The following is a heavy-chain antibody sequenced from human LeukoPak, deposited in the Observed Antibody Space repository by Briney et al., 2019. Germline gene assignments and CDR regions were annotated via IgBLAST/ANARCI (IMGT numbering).Heavy chain of an antibody. D-gene: IGHD1-26*01. CDR1: GFMFSGYG. CDR2: IWYDGSIK. Sequence: GGSLRLSCAASGFMFSGYGMHWVRQAPGKELEWVAVIWYDGSIKYYGDSVKGRFTISRDNSKNTLYLQINGLRAEDTAVYYCARGSGSFSGGFDYWGQGTLVTVSS. J-gene: IGHJ4*02. CDR3: ARGSGSFSGGFDY. V-gene: IGHV3-33*01.